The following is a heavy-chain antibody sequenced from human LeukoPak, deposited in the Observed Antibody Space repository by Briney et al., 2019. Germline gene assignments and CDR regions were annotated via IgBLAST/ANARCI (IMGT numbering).Heavy chain of an antibody. J-gene: IGHJ6*02. CDR1: GGSISSYY. CDR3: ARACSSTSCSPYYYYGMDV. V-gene: IGHV4-59*12. D-gene: IGHD2-2*01. Sequence: SETLSLTCTVSGGSISSYYWSWIRQPPGKGLEWIGYIYYSGSTNYNPSLKSRVTISVDTSKNQFSLKLSSVTAADTAVYYCARACSSTSCSPYYYYGMDVWGQGTTVTVSS. CDR2: IYYSGST.